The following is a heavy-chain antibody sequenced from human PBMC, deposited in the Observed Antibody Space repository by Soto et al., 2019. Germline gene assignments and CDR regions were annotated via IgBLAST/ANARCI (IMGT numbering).Heavy chain of an antibody. CDR2: IYYSGST. CDR3: ARQGSDYGDYIDY. CDR1: GGSISSSSYY. V-gene: IGHV4-39*01. D-gene: IGHD4-17*01. J-gene: IGHJ4*02. Sequence: SETLSLTCTVSGGSISSSSYYWGWIRQPPGKGLEWIGSIYYSGSTYYNPSLKSRVTISVDTSKNQFSLKLSSVTAADTAVYYCARQGSDYGDYIDYWGQGTLVTVSS.